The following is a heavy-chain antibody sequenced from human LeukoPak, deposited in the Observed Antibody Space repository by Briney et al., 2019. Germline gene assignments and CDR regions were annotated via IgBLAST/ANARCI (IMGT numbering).Heavy chain of an antibody. V-gene: IGHV3-23*01. D-gene: IGHD7-27*01. J-gene: IGHJ6*03. CDR1: GFTFSSYA. CDR3: AKSWGQHYYYYMDV. CDR2: ISGSGGST. Sequence: GGSLRLSCAASGFTFSSYAMSWVRQAPGKGLEWVSAISGSGGSTYYADSVKGRFTISRDNSKNTLYLQMNSLRAEDTAVYYCAKSWGQHYYYYMDVWGKGTTVTVS.